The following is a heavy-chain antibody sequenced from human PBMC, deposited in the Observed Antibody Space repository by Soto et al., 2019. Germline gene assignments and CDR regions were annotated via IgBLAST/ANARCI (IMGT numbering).Heavy chain of an antibody. J-gene: IGHJ5*02. D-gene: IGHD2-2*01. CDR3: ARVADGVVVRRPGEFDP. V-gene: IGHV1-69*06. CDR2: IIPIFGTA. CDR1: GGTFSSYA. Sequence: QVQLVQSGAEVKKPGSSVKVSCKASGGTFSSYAISWVRQAPGQGLEWMGGIIPIFGTANYAQKFQGRVTITADKSTSTAYMELSSLRAEDTAVYYCARVADGVVVRRPGEFDPWGQGTLVTVSS.